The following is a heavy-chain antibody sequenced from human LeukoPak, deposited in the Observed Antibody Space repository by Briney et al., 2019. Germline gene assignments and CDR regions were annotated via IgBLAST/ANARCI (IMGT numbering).Heavy chain of an antibody. J-gene: IGHJ4*02. CDR2: IYTSGST. CDR1: GGSISSYY. CDR3: AREVPNSSGYYYVRAFDY. D-gene: IGHD3-22*01. Sequence: PSETLSLTCTVSGGSISSYYWSWIRQPAGKGLEWIGRIYTSGSTNYNPSLKSRVTISVDKSKNQFSLKLSSVIAADTAVYYCAREVPNSSGYYYVRAFDYWGQGTLVTVSS. V-gene: IGHV4-4*07.